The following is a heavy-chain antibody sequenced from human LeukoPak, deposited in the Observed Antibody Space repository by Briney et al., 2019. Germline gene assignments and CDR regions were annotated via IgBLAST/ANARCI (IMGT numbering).Heavy chain of an antibody. CDR1: GFTFSSYG. V-gene: IGHV3-30*02. J-gene: IGHJ3*02. CDR2: IRYDGSNK. D-gene: IGHD1-20*01. CDR3: AKDASVLTGTSRGAFDI. Sequence: GGSLRLSCAASGFTFSSYGMHWVRQAPGKGLEWVAFIRYDGSNKYYADSVKGRFTISRDNSKNTLYLQMNSLRAEDTAVYYCAKDASVLTGTSRGAFDIWGQGTMVTVSS.